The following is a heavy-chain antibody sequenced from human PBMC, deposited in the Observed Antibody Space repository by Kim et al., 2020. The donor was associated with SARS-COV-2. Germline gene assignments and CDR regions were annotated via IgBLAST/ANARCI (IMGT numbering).Heavy chain of an antibody. J-gene: IGHJ4*02. CDR3: TSIFEY. Sequence: GGSLRLSCAASGFTFTNYWIHWGRQIPGKGPVWVSSVGGDGGSRYYADSVKGRFTTSRDNTNNMVYLQMNSLRVDDTAIYYCTSIFEYWGQVALVTVSS. CDR2: VGGDGGSR. CDR1: GFTFTNYW. D-gene: IGHD3-3*02. V-gene: IGHV3-74*01.